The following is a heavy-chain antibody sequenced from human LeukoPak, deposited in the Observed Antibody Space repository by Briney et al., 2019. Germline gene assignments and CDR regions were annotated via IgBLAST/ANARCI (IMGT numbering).Heavy chain of an antibody. Sequence: ASVKVSCKASGGTFSRFSINWLRQAPGQGLEWMGGVIPMFGTTDYAQKLQGRVTMTTDTSTSTAYMELRSLRSDDTAVYYCARGRGGYCSSTSCYDAFDIWGQGTMVTVSS. J-gene: IGHJ3*02. D-gene: IGHD2-2*01. CDR3: ARGRGGYCSSTSCYDAFDI. CDR2: VIPMFGTT. CDR1: GGTFSRFS. V-gene: IGHV1-69*05.